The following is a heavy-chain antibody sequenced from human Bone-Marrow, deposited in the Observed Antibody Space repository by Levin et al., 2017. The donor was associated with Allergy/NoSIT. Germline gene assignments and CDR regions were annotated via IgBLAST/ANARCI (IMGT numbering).Heavy chain of an antibody. CDR3: ARVAVDYVLHWYLDL. D-gene: IGHD2/OR15-2a*01. CDR2: IIPIFGTR. J-gene: IGHJ2*01. V-gene: IGHV1-69*06. CDR1: GGTFSSYA. Sequence: KISCKASGGTFSSYAISWVRQAPGQGLEWMGGIIPIFGTRNYAQKFQGRVTITADKSTSTVYMELSSLRSGDTAVYYCARVAVDYVLHWYLDLWGRGTLVTVSS.